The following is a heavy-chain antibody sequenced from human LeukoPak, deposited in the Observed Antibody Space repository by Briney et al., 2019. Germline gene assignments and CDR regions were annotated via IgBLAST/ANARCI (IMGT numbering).Heavy chain of an antibody. J-gene: IGHJ6*03. CDR1: GGSISSSSYY. Sequence: SETLSLTCTVAGGSISSSSYYWGWIRQPPGKGLEWIGSMSYSGSTYYNPSLKSRVTIAVDTSKTQFSLKLSSVTAADTAVYYCARFYTTSQYGSGYMDVWGKGTTVTVSS. CDR2: MSYSGST. CDR3: ARFYTTSQYGSGYMDV. V-gene: IGHV4-39*01. D-gene: IGHD3-10*01.